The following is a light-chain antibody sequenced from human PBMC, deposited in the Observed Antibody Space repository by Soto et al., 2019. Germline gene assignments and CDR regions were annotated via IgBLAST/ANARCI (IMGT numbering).Light chain of an antibody. CDR1: QAISSY. V-gene: IGKV1-9*01. J-gene: IGKJ4*01. Sequence: GDRVTITCRASQAISSYLDWYQQKPGKGPKLLIHAASTLQSGVPLRFSGSGSGTEFTLTISSLQPEDFATYYCLQLNSYPLTFGGGTEVEIE. CDR3: LQLNSYPLT. CDR2: AAS.